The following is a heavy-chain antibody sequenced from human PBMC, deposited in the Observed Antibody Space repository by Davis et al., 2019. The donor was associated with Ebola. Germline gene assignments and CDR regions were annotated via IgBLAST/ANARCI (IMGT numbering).Heavy chain of an antibody. V-gene: IGHV4-39*07. CDR2: INHSGST. CDR3: ARGSLSGSWYY. CDR1: GGSISSSSYY. J-gene: IGHJ4*02. Sequence: MPSETLSLTCTVSGGSISSSSYYWGWIRQPPGKGLEWIGEINHSGSTNYNPSLKSRVTISVDTSKNQFSLKLSSVTAADTAVYYCARGSLSGSWYYWGQGTLVTVSS. D-gene: IGHD6-13*01.